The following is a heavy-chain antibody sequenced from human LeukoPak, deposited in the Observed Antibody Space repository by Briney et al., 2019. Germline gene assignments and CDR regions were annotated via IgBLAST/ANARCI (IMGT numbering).Heavy chain of an antibody. J-gene: IGHJ5*02. CDR2: INHSGST. Sequence: SETLSLTCAVYGGSFSGYYWSWIRQPPGKGLEWIGEINHSGSTNYNPSLKSRVTISVDTSKNQFSLKLSSVTAADTAVYYCARHPFITIFGVVILNWFDPWGQGTLVTVSS. D-gene: IGHD3-3*01. CDR1: GGSFSGYY. V-gene: IGHV4-34*01. CDR3: ARHPFITIFGVVILNWFDP.